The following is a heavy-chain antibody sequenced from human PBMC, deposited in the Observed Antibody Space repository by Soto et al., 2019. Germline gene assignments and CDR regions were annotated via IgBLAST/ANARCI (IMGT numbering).Heavy chain of an antibody. CDR2: IYYSGST. CDR1: GGSISSGGYY. CDR3: ARVSVFPGWFDP. D-gene: IGHD3-10*02. V-gene: IGHV4-31*03. J-gene: IGHJ5*02. Sequence: QVQLQESGPGLFKPSQTLSLTCTVSGGSISSGGYYWSWIRQHPWKGLEWIGYIYYSGSTYYNPSLKSRVTISVDTSKNQFSLKLSSVTAADTAVYYCARVSVFPGWFDPWGQGTLVTVSS.